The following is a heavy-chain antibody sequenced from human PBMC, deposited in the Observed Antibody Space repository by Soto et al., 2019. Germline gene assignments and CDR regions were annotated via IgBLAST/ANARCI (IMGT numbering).Heavy chain of an antibody. CDR3: ARDDYGPNILDD. J-gene: IGHJ4*02. V-gene: IGHV3-74*01. Sequence: EVQLVESGGGLVQPGGSLRLSCAASGFTFSSYWMHWVRQAPGKGLVWVSRINSDGSSTSYADSVKGRFTISRDNAKNTLYLQMHSMRAEDTAVYYCARDDYGPNILDDWGQGTLVTVSS. CDR1: GFTFSSYW. CDR2: INSDGSST. D-gene: IGHD4-17*01.